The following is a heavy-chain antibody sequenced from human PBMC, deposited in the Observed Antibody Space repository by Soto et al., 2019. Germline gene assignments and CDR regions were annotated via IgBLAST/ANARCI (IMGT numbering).Heavy chain of an antibody. V-gene: IGHV4-59*01. D-gene: IGHD6-19*01. Sequence: SETLSLTCTVSGGSISSYYWSWIRQPPGKGLEWIGYIYYSGSTNYNPSLKSRVTISVDTSKNQFSLKLSSVTAADTAVYYCARGTRGYSSGWYVDYWGQGTLVTVPQ. J-gene: IGHJ4*02. CDR2: IYYSGST. CDR1: GGSISSYY. CDR3: ARGTRGYSSGWYVDY.